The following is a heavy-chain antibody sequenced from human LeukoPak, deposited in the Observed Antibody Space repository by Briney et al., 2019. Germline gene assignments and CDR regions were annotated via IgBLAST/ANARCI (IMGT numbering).Heavy chain of an antibody. CDR1: GFTLSSKY. D-gene: IGHD5-24*01. Sequence: GGSLRLSCAASGFTLSSKYMNWVGQAPGKGVQGVSVIYSDGSTYYADSVRGRFTISRDNSKNTLYLQMNSLRAEDTAVYYCARGQEMATILGYFDYWGQGTLVTVSS. V-gene: IGHV3-53*01. J-gene: IGHJ4*02. CDR2: IYSDGST. CDR3: ARGQEMATILGYFDY.